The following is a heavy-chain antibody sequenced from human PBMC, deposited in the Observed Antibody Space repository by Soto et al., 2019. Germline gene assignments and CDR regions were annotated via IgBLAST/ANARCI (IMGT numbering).Heavy chain of an antibody. CDR1: GGSISSSSYY. Sequence: SETLCLTCTVSGGSISSSSYYWGWVRQPPGKGLEWIGTMYYSGSTYYNPSLKSRVTVSVDTSKNQFSLKLSSVTAADTAVYYCARHPYSSGGPSYYALDVWGQGTTVTVSS. CDR3: ARHPYSSGGPSYYALDV. D-gene: IGHD6-19*01. J-gene: IGHJ6*02. V-gene: IGHV4-39*01. CDR2: MYYSGST.